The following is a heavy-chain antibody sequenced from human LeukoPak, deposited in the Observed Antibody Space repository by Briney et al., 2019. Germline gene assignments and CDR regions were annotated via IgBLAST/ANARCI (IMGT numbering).Heavy chain of an antibody. V-gene: IGHV4-39*07. D-gene: IGHD5-12*01. CDR3: ARLKPVAILDY. J-gene: IGHJ4*02. CDR1: GGSISSSSYY. CDR2: IYYSGST. Sequence: PSETLSLTCTVSGGSISSSSYYWGWIRQPPGKGLEWIGSIYYSGSTYYNPSLKSRVAMTIDTSKNQFSLKLNSVTAADTAVYYCARLKPVAILDYWGQGTLVTVSP.